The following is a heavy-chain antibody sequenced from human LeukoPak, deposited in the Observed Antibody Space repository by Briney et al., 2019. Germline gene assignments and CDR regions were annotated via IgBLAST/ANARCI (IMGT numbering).Heavy chain of an antibody. D-gene: IGHD5-12*01. V-gene: IGHV3-30*18. CDR3: AKGGGGYEEDFDY. CDR1: GFTFSSYS. J-gene: IGHJ4*02. CDR2: ISYDGSKK. Sequence: PGGSLRLSCAASGFTFSSYSMNWVRQAPGKGLEWVAVISYDGSKKHYADSVKGRFTVSRDNSKNTLYLQMNSLRAEDTAVYYCAKGGGGYEEDFDYWGQGTLVTVSS.